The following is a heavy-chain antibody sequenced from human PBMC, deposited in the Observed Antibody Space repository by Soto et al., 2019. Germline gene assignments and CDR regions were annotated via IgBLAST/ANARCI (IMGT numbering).Heavy chain of an antibody. CDR2: ISSSSSYI. CDR3: ARGRIAARPKELDP. Sequence: GGSLRLSCAASGFTFSSYSMNWVRQAPGKGLEWVSSISSSSSYIYYADSVKGRFTISRDNAKNSLYLQMNSLRAEDTAVYYCARGRIAARPKELDPWGQGTLVTVYS. CDR1: GFTFSSYS. J-gene: IGHJ5*02. V-gene: IGHV3-21*01. D-gene: IGHD6-6*01.